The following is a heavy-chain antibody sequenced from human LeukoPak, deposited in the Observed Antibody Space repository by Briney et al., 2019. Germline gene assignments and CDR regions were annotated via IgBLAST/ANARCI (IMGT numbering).Heavy chain of an antibody. Sequence: HPGGSLRLSCAASGFTFSSYGMHWVHQAPGKGLEWVAVISYDGGNKYYADSVKGRFTISRDNSKNTLYLQMNSLRAEDTAVYYCANFDSFYDFWSGPSAPWGQGTLVTVSS. J-gene: IGHJ5*02. CDR1: GFTFSSYG. CDR3: ANFDSFYDFWSGPSAP. D-gene: IGHD3-3*01. V-gene: IGHV3-30*18. CDR2: ISYDGGNK.